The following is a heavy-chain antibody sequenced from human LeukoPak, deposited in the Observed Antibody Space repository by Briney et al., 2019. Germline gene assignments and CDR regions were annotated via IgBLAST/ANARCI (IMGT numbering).Heavy chain of an antibody. CDR3: AKADPVPVIVVPNWFDP. D-gene: IGHD3-22*01. Sequence: GGSLRLSCAASGFTFSSYWMSWVRQAPGKGLEWVANIKQDGSEKYYVDSVKGRFTISRDNAKNSLYLQMNSLRAEDTAVYYCAKADPVPVIVVPNWFDPWGQGTLVTVSS. CDR1: GFTFSSYW. J-gene: IGHJ5*02. CDR2: IKQDGSEK. V-gene: IGHV3-7*03.